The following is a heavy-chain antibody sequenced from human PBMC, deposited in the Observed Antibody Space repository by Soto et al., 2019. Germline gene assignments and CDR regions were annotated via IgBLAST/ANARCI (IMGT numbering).Heavy chain of an antibody. CDR3: SRSLDS. CDR1: GFTFSTYW. Sequence: EVQLMESGGGLVQPGGSLRLSCAASGFTFSTYWMDWVRQTPGKGLEWVANINQDGSAKNYMDSVKGRFTIYRDNAKNSLYLQMSSLTAEASALYYCSRSLDSWGQGTMVTVSS. CDR2: INQDGSAK. V-gene: IGHV3-7*01. J-gene: IGHJ4*02.